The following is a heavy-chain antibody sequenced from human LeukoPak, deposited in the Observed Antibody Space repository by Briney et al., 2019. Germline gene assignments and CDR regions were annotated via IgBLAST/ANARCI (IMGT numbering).Heavy chain of an antibody. CDR1: GYTFTSYG. V-gene: IGHV1-18*01. Sequence: ASVTVSCKASGYTFTSYGITWVRQAPGQGLEWMGWISVYNGGNANYAQKFQGRVTMTTDTSTSTAYMELRSLRSDDTAVYYWXXEIXGRQDYYYYMDVWGKGTTVTVSS. J-gene: IGHJ6*03. CDR3: XXEIXGRQDYYYYMDV. D-gene: IGHD3-16*01. CDR2: ISVYNGGNA.